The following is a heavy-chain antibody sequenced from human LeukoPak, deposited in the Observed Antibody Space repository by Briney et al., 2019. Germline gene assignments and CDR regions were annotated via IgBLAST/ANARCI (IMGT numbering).Heavy chain of an antibody. CDR2: ISYDGSNK. Sequence: GRSLRLSCAASGFTFSSYGMHWVRQAPGKGLEWVAVISYDGSNKYYADSVKGRFAISRDNSKNTLYLQMNSLRAEDTAVYHCAKDMSSGWRTGVFDYWGQGTLVTVSS. J-gene: IGHJ4*02. CDR3: AKDMSSGWRTGVFDY. V-gene: IGHV3-30*18. CDR1: GFTFSSYG. D-gene: IGHD6-19*01.